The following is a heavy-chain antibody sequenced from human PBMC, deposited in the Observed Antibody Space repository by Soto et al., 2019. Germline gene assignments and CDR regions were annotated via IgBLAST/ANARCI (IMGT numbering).Heavy chain of an antibody. Sequence: GGSLRLSYAASGFTFSSYAMSWVRQAPGKGLEWVSAISGSGGSTYYADSVKGRFTISRDNSKNTLYLQMNSLRAEDTAVYYCAKCCLGDKPQNYYYYGMDVWGQGTTVTVSS. J-gene: IGHJ6*02. D-gene: IGHD2-21*02. CDR1: GFTFSSYA. V-gene: IGHV3-23*01. CDR2: ISGSGGST. CDR3: AKCCLGDKPQNYYYYGMDV.